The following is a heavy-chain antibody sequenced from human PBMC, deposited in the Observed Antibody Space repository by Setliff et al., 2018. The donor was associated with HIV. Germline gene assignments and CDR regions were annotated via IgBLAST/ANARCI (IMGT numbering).Heavy chain of an antibody. CDR3: ARGLQSTWYSGTWFDP. CDR2: VYYDGST. J-gene: IGHJ5*02. CDR1: GGSIGIHY. D-gene: IGHD6-13*01. Sequence: SETLSLTCSVSGGSIGIHYWSWIRQPPGKGLEWIGTVYYDGSTIYDPSLRSRVTMSVDTSKDQFSLRLYSVTAADTAVYFCARGLQSTWYSGTWFDPWGQGTLVTVSS. V-gene: IGHV4-59*11.